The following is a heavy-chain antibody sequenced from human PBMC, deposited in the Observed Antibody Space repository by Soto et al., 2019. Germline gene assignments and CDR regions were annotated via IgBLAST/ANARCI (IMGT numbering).Heavy chain of an antibody. CDR3: VKHAEYKLGSWLDP. V-gene: IGHV3-23*01. CDR2: ISAGGGSP. Sequence: EVQLLESGGGLVQPGGSLRLSCAASGYSFSTYSMSWVRQAPGKGLEWVSGISAGGGSPFIADSVKGRFIISRDPAKDTLYLQMNSLPGEDPAIYYCVKHAEYKLGSWLDPWGHGNLVTVSS. D-gene: IGHD6-6*01. CDR1: GYSFSTYS. J-gene: IGHJ5*02.